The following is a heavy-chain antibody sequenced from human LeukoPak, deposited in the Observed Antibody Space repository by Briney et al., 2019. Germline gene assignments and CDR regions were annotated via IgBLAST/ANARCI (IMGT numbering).Heavy chain of an antibody. D-gene: IGHD3-22*01. CDR3: ARDGYYYDSSGYYSDY. V-gene: IGHV3-11*01. Sequence: GGSLRLSCAASGFTFSDYYMSWIRQAPGKGLEWVSYISSSGSTIYYADSVKGRFTISRDNAKNSLYLQMNSLRAEDTAVYYCARDGYYYDSSGYYSDYWGQGTQVTVSS. CDR1: GFTFSDYY. J-gene: IGHJ4*02. CDR2: ISSSGSTI.